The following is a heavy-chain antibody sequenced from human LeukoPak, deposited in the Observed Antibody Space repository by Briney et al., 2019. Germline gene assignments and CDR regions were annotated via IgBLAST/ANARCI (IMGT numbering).Heavy chain of an antibody. Sequence: SETLSLTCTVSGGSISSHYWSWIRQPPGKGLEWIGYIYYSGSTNYNPSLKSRVTISVDTSKNQFSLKLSSVTAADTAVYYCARSQNYVWARFDYWGQGTLVTVSS. CDR1: GGSISSHY. CDR2: IYYSGST. D-gene: IGHD3-16*01. V-gene: IGHV4-59*11. J-gene: IGHJ4*02. CDR3: ARSQNYVWARFDY.